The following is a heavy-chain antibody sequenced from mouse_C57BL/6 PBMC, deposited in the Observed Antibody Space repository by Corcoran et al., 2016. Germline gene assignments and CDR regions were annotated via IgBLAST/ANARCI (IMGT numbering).Heavy chain of an antibody. V-gene: IGHV13-2*01. CDR1: GFTFSNYR. Sequence: QVQLVETGPGLVRPGNSLTLSCVTSGFTFSNYRMHCLRHPPGKRLEWIAVITVKSDTYGANYAESVKGRFAISRDDSKSSVYLAMNRLREEDTATYFWSSGGETWFAYWGQGTLVTVSA. CDR2: ITVKSDTYGA. CDR3: SSGGETWFAY. J-gene: IGHJ3*01.